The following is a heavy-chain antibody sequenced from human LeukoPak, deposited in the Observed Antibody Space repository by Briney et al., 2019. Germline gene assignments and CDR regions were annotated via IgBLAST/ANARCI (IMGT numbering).Heavy chain of an antibody. D-gene: IGHD1-7*01. J-gene: IGHJ4*02. V-gene: IGHV4-59*01. CDR1: GVSISIYY. CDR3: VRDRELNY. Sequence: SETLSLTCTVSGVSISIYYWSWIRQPPGKGLEWIGYIYNSGSTSYNPSLKSRATISADTSKNQFSLKLSSVTAANTAVYYCVRDRELNYWGQGTLITVSS. CDR2: IYNSGST.